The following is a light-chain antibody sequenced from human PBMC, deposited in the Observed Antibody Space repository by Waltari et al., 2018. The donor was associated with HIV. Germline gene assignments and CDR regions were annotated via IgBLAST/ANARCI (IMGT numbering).Light chain of an antibody. J-gene: IGLJ2*01. V-gene: IGLV3-21*02. CDR1: NIGSKT. CDR2: EDT. CDR3: HVWDSSSAHVV. Sequence: SYVLTQSPSVSVAPGQTARITCGADNIGSKTVHWYQQKPGQAPLLVVYEDTDRPPGIPERISGSNSGNTATLTISAVEAGDEADYYCHVWDSSSAHVVFGGGTKVTVL.